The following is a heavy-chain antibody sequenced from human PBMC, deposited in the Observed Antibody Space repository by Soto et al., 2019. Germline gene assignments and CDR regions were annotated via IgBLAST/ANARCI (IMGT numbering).Heavy chain of an antibody. CDR3: ANGGFAVVAAAHYYYYGMDV. J-gene: IGHJ6*02. CDR2: ISGSGGST. V-gene: IGHV3-23*01. Sequence: PGGSLRLSCAASGFTFSSYAMSWVRQAPGKGLEWVSAISGSGGSTYYADSVKGRFTISRDNSKNTLYLQMNSLRAEDTAVYYCANGGFAVVAAAHYYYYGMDVWGQGTTVTVSS. D-gene: IGHD2-15*01. CDR1: GFTFSSYA.